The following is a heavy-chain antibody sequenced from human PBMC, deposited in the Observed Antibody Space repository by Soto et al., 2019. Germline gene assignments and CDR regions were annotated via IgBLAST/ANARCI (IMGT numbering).Heavy chain of an antibody. CDR1: GGSISRSGYY. V-gene: IGHV4-39*01. CDR3: ARPARGGDSGYDYDAFDI. Sequence: SETLSLTCTVSGGSISRSGYYWGWIRQAPGKGLEWIGTIYYSGSTHYNPSLKSRVTISVDTSKNQFSLKLSSVTAADTAVYYCARPARGGDSGYDYDAFDIWGQGTMVTVSS. J-gene: IGHJ3*02. D-gene: IGHD5-12*01. CDR2: IYYSGST.